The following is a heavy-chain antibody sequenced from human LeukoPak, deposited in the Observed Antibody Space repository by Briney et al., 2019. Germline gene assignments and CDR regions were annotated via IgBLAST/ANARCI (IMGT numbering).Heavy chain of an antibody. CDR3: ARVTYQYGMDV. V-gene: IGHV4-34*01. D-gene: IGHD2-2*01. J-gene: IGHJ6*02. CDR1: GGSFSGYY. Sequence: SETLSLTCAVYGGSFSGYYWSWIRQPPGKGLEWIGEINHSGSTNYNPSLKSRVTISVDTSKNQFSLKLSSVTAVDTAVYYCARVTYQYGMDVWGQGTTVTVSS. CDR2: INHSGST.